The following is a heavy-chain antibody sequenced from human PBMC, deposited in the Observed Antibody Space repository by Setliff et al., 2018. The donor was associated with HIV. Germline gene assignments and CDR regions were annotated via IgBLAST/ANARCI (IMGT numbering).Heavy chain of an antibody. CDR2: INVGNGNT. CDR3: ATLNSYGDYIGESSY. J-gene: IGHJ4*02. CDR1: GYTFLNYG. D-gene: IGHD4-17*01. V-gene: IGHV1-18*01. Sequence: GASVKVSCKASGYTFLNYGISWVRQTPGRGLEWMAWINVGNGNTKTARKFQGRVALTTDTSADIAYMELSSLRSEDTAVYYCATLNSYGDYIGESSYWGQGTLVTVSS.